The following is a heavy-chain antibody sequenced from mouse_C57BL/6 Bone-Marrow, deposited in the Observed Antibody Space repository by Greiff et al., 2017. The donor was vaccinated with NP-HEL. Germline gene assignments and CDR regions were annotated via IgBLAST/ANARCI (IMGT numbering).Heavy chain of an antibody. J-gene: IGHJ3*01. CDR1: GFTFPSYS. V-gene: IGHV5-4*01. D-gene: IGHD2-5*01. CDR3: ARDTLYSNYMFAY. Sequence: EVPGVGSGGGLVKPGGSLKLSCAASGFTFPSYSMSWVRQTPEKRLEWVATSSDGGSYTNYPDNVKGRFTISRDNAKNNLYLQMSHLKSEDTAMYYCARDTLYSNYMFAYWGQGTLVTVSA. CDR2: SSDGGSYT.